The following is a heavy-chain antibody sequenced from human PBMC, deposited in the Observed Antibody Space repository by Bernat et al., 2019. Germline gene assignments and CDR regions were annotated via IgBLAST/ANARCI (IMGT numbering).Heavy chain of an antibody. J-gene: IGHJ3*02. CDR3: ARGGYCSGATCYFMNAFDI. CDR1: EFTFSNYE. Sequence: EVQLVESGGGLVQPGGSLRLSCAASEFTFSNYEMDWVRQAPGKGLEWVSYIGSGGSTIYYADSVKGRFTISRDNAKNSLYLQMDSLRAEDTAVYYCARGGYCSGATCYFMNAFDIWGQGTMVTVSS. V-gene: IGHV3-48*03. CDR2: IGSGGSTI. D-gene: IGHD2-15*01.